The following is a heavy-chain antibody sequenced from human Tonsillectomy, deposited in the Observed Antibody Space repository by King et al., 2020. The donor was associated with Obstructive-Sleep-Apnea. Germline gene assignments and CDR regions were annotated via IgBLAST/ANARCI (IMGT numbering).Heavy chain of an antibody. Sequence: QLQESGPGMVKPSQTLSLTCTVSGGPISSGGYYWSWIRQHPGKGLDWIGYIYYSGSTYYNPSLKSRVTISVDTSENQFSLKLSSVTAADTAVYYCAGDVGYCSSTSCYPYNWFDPWGQGTLVTVSS. CDR3: AGDVGYCSSTSCYPYNWFDP. CDR2: IYYSGST. J-gene: IGHJ5*02. V-gene: IGHV4-31*03. CDR1: GGPISSGGYY. D-gene: IGHD2-2*01.